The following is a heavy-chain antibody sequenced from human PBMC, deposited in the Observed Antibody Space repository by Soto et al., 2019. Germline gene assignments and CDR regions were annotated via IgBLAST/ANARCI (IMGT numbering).Heavy chain of an antibody. CDR2: IYYSGST. CDR1: GGSISSYY. V-gene: IGHV4-59*12. Sequence: SETLSLTCTVSGGSISSYYWSWIRQPPGKGLEWIGYIYYSGSTNYNPSLKSRVTISVDTSKNQFSLKLSSVTAADTAVYYCARTRGDPFYYYGMDVWGQGTTVTVSS. CDR3: ARTRGDPFYYYGMDV. J-gene: IGHJ6*02.